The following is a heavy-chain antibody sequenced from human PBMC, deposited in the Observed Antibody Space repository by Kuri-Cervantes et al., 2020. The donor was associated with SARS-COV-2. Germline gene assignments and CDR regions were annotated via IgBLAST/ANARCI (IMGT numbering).Heavy chain of an antibody. CDR1: EGTFSNYA. V-gene: IGHV1-69*05. CDR2: IIPIFGIA. Sequence: SVKVSCKASEGTFSNYAISWVRQAPGQGLEWMGGIIPIFGIANNAQKFQGRVSITTDESTSTAYMELSRLRSEDTAVYYCARDGRAPWVAFDIWGQGTMVTVSS. CDR3: ARDGRAPWVAFDI. D-gene: IGHD1-26*01. J-gene: IGHJ3*02.